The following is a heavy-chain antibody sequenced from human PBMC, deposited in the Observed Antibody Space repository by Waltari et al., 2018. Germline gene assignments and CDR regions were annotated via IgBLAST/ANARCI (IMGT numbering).Heavy chain of an antibody. D-gene: IGHD1-26*01. J-gene: IGHJ4*02. CDR2: VHSSGSKA. Sequence: EVQLLESGGGLVQPGGSLRLSCAASGFTFSNYAIYWVRQAPGKGLEWVSRVHSSGSKAYYADSVKGRFTISKDNSKNTVYLEVNSLRVEDTATYYCAKRGGTGIVAVGGIHCGHWGQGTLVTVSS. CDR1: GFTFSNYA. V-gene: IGHV3-23*05. CDR3: AKRGGTGIVAVGGIHCGH.